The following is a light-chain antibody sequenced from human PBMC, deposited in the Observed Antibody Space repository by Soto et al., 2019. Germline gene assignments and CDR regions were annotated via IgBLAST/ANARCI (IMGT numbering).Light chain of an antibody. CDR3: AAWDDSLNGYV. J-gene: IGLJ1*01. Sequence: QSAKTHPPSASWTPGHRVTISCSGSSSNIGSKTVNWYQQLPGTAPKLLIYGSDQRPPGVPDRFSGSKSGTSASLAISGLQSEDEADYYCAAWDDSLNGYVFGTGTKVTVL. CDR2: GSD. V-gene: IGLV1-44*01. CDR1: SSNIGSKT.